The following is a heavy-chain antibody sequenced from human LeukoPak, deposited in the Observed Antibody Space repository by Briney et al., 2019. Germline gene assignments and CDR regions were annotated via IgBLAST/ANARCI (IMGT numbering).Heavy chain of an antibody. CDR3: ATIDY. V-gene: IGHV3-66*01. J-gene: IGHJ4*02. CDR2: IYSGGST. CDR1: GFIFGSYA. Sequence: PGGSLRLSCAASGFIFGSYAMTWVRQAPGKGLEWVSVIYSGGSTYYADSVKGRFTISRDNSKNTLYLQMNRLRAEDTAVYYCATIDYWGQGTLVTVSS.